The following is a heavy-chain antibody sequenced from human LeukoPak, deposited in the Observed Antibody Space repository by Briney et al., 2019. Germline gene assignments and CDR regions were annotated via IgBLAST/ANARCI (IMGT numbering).Heavy chain of an antibody. D-gene: IGHD5-24*01. J-gene: IGHJ4*02. CDR3: AREQRTFDY. V-gene: IGHV3-7*03. CDR1: GFTLSNYW. Sequence: GGSLRLSCAASGFTLSNYWMNWVRQAPGKGLEWVANIKPDGGEQYYVDSVKGRFTISRDNAENPLYLQLSSLRAEDTAVYYCAREQRTFDYWGQGILVTVSS. CDR2: IKPDGGEQ.